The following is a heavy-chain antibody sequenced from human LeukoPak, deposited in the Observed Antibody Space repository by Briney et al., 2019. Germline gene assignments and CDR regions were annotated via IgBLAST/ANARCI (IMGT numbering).Heavy chain of an antibody. Sequence: PGRSLRLSCAASGFTFSSYAMHWVRQAPGKGLEWVAVISYDGSNKYYADSVKGRFTISRDNSKNTLYLQMNSLRAEDTAVYYCARAKFSSSPHYFDYWGQGTLVTVSS. CDR1: GFTFSSYA. CDR2: ISYDGSNK. V-gene: IGHV3-30-3*01. CDR3: ARAKFSSSPHYFDY. J-gene: IGHJ4*02. D-gene: IGHD6-6*01.